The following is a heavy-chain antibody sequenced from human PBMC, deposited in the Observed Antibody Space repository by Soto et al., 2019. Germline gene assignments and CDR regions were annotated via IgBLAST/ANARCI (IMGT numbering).Heavy chain of an antibody. CDR3: TTDREGYCSGGSCYGPNGMDV. CDR2: IKSKTDGGTT. Sequence: GGSLRLSCAASGFTFSNAWMNWVRQAPGKGLEWVGRIKSKTDGGTTDYAAPVKGRFTISRDDSKNTLYLQMNSLKTEDTAVYYCTTDREGYCSGGSCYGPNGMDVWGQGTTGTVSS. CDR1: GFTFSNAW. D-gene: IGHD2-15*01. J-gene: IGHJ6*02. V-gene: IGHV3-15*07.